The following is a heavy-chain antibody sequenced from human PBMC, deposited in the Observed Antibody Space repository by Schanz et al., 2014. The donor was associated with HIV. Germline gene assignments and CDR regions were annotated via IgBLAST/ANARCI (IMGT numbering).Heavy chain of an antibody. V-gene: IGHV4-30-4*01. D-gene: IGHD3-10*01. CDR1: GGSISSGDYY. CDR3: ARAGQWFGHLD. J-gene: IGHJ4*02. Sequence: QVQLQESGPGLVKPSQTLSLTCNVSGGSISSGDYYWSWIRQAPGKGLEWIGYIYYSGSTYYNPSLQSRVTISVDTSQNQFSLKLTSVTAADTAVYFCARAGQWFGHLDWGQGTLVTVSS. CDR2: IYYSGST.